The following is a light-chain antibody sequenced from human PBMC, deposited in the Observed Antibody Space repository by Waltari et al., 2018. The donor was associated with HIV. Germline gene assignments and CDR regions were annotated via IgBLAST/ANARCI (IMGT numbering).Light chain of an antibody. Sequence: QSVMSHPPSASGTPGQTVTISCSGRFSNLGANTVNWYQQIPGTAPRLLIYGHNQRPSGVPDLFSGSRSGTSASLTIGGLQSEDEADYYCSAWDDSLRATVFGTGTRVTVL. J-gene: IGLJ1*01. CDR1: FSNLGANT. V-gene: IGLV1-44*01. CDR3: SAWDDSLRATV. CDR2: GHN.